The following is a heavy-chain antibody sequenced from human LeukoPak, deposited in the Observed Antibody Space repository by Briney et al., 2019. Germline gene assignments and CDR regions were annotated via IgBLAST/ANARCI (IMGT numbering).Heavy chain of an antibody. CDR3: ARNKYGHVNWFDP. V-gene: IGHV4-59*12. CDR1: GGSISSYY. CDR2: IYYSGST. D-gene: IGHD1/OR15-1a*01. Sequence: SETLSLTCTVSGGSISSYYWSWIRQPPGKGLEWIGYIYYSGSTNYNPSLKSRVTISVDTSKNLFSLKLSSVTAADTAVYYCARNKYGHVNWFDPWGQGTLVTVSS. J-gene: IGHJ5*02.